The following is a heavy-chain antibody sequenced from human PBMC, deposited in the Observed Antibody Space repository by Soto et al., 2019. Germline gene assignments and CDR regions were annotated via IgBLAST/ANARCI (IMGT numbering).Heavy chain of an antibody. CDR2: IVVGSGNT. J-gene: IGHJ6*02. Sequence: EASVKPTCKASGSSTTSSAMQWVRQARGQRLEGIGWIVVGSGNTNYAQKFQERVTITRDMSTSTAYMELSSLRSEDTAVYYCAAYKDQNYDSSCGSMDVWG. CDR1: GSSTTSSA. CDR3: AAYKDQNYDSSCGSMDV. D-gene: IGHD3-22*01. V-gene: IGHV1-58*02.